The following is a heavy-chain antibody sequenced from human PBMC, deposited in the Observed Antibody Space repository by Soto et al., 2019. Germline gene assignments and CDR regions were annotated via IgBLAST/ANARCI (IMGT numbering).Heavy chain of an antibody. CDR1: GYTFTSYA. D-gene: IGHD6-13*01. V-gene: IGHV1-3*01. CDR2: INAGNGNT. Sequence: ASVKVSCKASGYTFTSYAMHWVRQAPGQRLEWMGWINAGNGNTKYSQKFQGRVTITRDTSASTAYMELSSLRSEDTALYYCARVARRDSSSWYWRTFDYWGQGTLVTVSS. J-gene: IGHJ4*02. CDR3: ARVARRDSSSWYWRTFDY.